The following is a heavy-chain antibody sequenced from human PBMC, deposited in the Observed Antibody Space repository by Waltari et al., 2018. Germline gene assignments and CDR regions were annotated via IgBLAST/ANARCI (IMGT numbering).Heavy chain of an antibody. Sequence: EVQLVESGGGLVKPGGSLRLSCAASGFTFSSYSMNRVRQAPGKGLEWVSSISSSSSYIYYADSVKGRFTISRDNAKNSLYLQMNSLRAEDTAVYYCARVVKSIAVAGGYDYWGQGTLVTVSS. CDR1: GFTFSSYS. J-gene: IGHJ4*02. CDR3: ARVVKSIAVAGGYDY. D-gene: IGHD6-19*01. V-gene: IGHV3-21*01. CDR2: ISSSSSYI.